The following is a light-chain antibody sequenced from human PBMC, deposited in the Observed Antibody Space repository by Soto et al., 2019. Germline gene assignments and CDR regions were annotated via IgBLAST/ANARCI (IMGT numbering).Light chain of an antibody. Sequence: EIVLTQSPATLSLSPGERATLSCRASQGVSSYLAWYQQKPGQAPRLLIYDASNRATGIPARFSGSGPGTDFTLTISSLNPEDFAVYYCQQRSNWPITFGQGTRLEIK. CDR2: DAS. V-gene: IGKV3D-11*01. CDR3: QQRSNWPIT. J-gene: IGKJ5*01. CDR1: QGVSSY.